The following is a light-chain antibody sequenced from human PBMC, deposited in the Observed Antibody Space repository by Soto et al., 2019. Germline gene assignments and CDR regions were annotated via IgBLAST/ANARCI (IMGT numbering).Light chain of an antibody. CDR3: QSSDIRLSGYV. V-gene: IGLV1-40*01. Sequence: QSVLTQPPSVSGAPGQRVTISCTGSSSDVGAAYDVPWYQHLPGTAPKLLIYGNSNRPSGVPDRYSGSKSGTSASLAITGLQAEDEADYYCQSSDIRLSGYVFGTGTKLTVL. CDR2: GNS. J-gene: IGLJ1*01. CDR1: SSDVGAAYD.